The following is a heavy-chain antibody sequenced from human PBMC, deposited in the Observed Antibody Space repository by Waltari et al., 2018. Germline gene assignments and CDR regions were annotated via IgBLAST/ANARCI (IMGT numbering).Heavy chain of an antibody. CDR3: ARDYWYFDL. J-gene: IGHJ2*01. CDR2: VDNPGSTQ. Sequence: EQLVQSGGGLVRPGGSLELSCEGSGFTFSNHWMHWVRQAPGKGLEWVSLVDNPGSTQDCADSVKGRFTMSRNKAANAIYLRMNSLRDEDTAIYFCARDYWYFDLWGHGTLVSVSS. V-gene: IGHV3-74*01. CDR1: GFTFSNHW.